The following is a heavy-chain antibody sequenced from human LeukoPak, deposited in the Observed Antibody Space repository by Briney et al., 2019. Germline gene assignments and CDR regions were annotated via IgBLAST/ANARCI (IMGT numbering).Heavy chain of an antibody. Sequence: SETLSLTCAVYGGSFSGYYWSWIRQPPGKGLEWIGEINHSGSTNYNPSLKSRVTISVDTSKNQFSLKLSSVTAADTAVYYCARQLGATLAYYYYYMDVWGKGTTVTVSS. CDR3: ARQLGATLAYYYYYMDV. D-gene: IGHD3-10*01. CDR2: INHSGST. V-gene: IGHV4-34*01. J-gene: IGHJ6*03. CDR1: GGSFSGYY.